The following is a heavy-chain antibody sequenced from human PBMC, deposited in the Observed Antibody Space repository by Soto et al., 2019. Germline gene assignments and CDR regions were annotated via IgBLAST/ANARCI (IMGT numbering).Heavy chain of an antibody. V-gene: IGHV1-3*01. CDR1: GYTFSSYA. D-gene: IGHD1-26*01. Sequence: QVQLVQSGAEVKKPGASVKVSCKASGYTFSSYAIYWVRQAPGQRLEWMGWINAGNGNTQYSHKFQGRVTITRDTSASTGYMELSSLRSEDTAVYYCARPTRRSYCGSFEYWGQGALVTVSS. CDR3: ARPTRRSYCGSFEY. CDR2: INAGNGNT. J-gene: IGHJ4*02.